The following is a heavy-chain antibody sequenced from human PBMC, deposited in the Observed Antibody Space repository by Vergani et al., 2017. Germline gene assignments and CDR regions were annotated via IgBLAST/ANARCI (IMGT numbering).Heavy chain of an antibody. CDR1: GFTFSSYS. CDR2: ISSSSSYI. J-gene: IGHJ5*02. CDR3: ARDKMAAAGTSWFDP. Sequence: EVQLVESGGGLVKPGGSLRLSCAASGFTFSSYSMNWVRQAPGKGLEWVSSISSSSSYIYYADSVKGRFTISRDNAKNSLYLQMNSLGAEDTAVYYCARDKMAAAGTSWFDPWGQGTLVTVSS. D-gene: IGHD6-13*01. V-gene: IGHV3-21*01.